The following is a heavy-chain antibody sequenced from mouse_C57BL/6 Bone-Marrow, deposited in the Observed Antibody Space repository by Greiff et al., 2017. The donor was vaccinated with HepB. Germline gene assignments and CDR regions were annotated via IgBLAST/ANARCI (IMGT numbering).Heavy chain of an antibody. CDR1: GYSITSGYY. Sequence: EVQRVESGPGLVKPSQSLSLTCSVTGYSITSGYYWNWIRQFPGNKLEWMGYISYDGSNNYNPSLKNRISITRDTSKHQFFLKLNSVTNEDTATYYCAREMREGYAMDYWGQGTSVTVSS. CDR2: ISYDGSN. V-gene: IGHV3-6*01. CDR3: AREMREGYAMDY. J-gene: IGHJ4*01.